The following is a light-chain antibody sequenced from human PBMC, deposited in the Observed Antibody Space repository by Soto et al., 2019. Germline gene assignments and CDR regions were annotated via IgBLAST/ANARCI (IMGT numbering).Light chain of an antibody. CDR3: QVWDSSSDHHVV. CDR1: NIGSKS. J-gene: IGLJ2*01. Sequence: SYELTQPPSVSVAPGKTASITCGGNNIGSKSVHWYQQKPGQAPVLVIYYDSDRPSGIPERFSGSNSGNTATLTISRVEAGDEADYYCQVWDSSSDHHVVFGGGTKRTVL. CDR2: YDS. V-gene: IGLV3-21*04.